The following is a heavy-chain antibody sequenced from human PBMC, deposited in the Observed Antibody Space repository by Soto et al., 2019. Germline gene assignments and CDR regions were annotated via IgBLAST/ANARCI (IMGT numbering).Heavy chain of an antibody. CDR1: GGSIGSGVYF. CDR3: ATMGAITGSYYFEY. J-gene: IGHJ4*02. Sequence: QVQLQESGPGLVKPSQTLSLTCTVSGGSIGSGVYFWSWIRQPPGKGLEWIGFISYTGSAYYNPSLKSRVAISVDTSKNQFSLKLTFVTAADAAVYYCATMGAITGSYYFEYWGQGTLVTVSS. V-gene: IGHV4-30-4*01. D-gene: IGHD1-26*01. CDR2: ISYTGSA.